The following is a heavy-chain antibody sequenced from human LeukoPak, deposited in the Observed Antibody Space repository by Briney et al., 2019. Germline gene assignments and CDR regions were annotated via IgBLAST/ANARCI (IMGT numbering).Heavy chain of an antibody. D-gene: IGHD6-13*01. Sequence: KPSETLSLTCSVSSGSISTYYWSWLRQAPGKGLEWIGFIYYSGNTNYNPSLKSRATILLDTSKNQFSLRLSSVTAGDTAVYYCATQPAGPASWFDPWGQGTLVTVSP. CDR2: IYYSGNT. CDR3: ATQPAGPASWFDP. CDR1: SGSISTYY. J-gene: IGHJ5*02. V-gene: IGHV4-59*01.